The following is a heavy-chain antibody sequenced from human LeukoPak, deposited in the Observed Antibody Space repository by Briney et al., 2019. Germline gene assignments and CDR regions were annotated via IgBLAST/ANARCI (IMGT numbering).Heavy chain of an antibody. J-gene: IGHJ1*01. CDR2: ISAYNGNT. V-gene: IGHV1-18*01. Sequence: ASVKVSCKASGYTFTSYGISWVRQAPGQGLEWMGWISAYNGNTNYAQKLQGRVTMTTDTPTSTAYMELRSLRSGDTAVCYCAREDCSSTSCYFYFQHWGQGTLVTVSS. CDR1: GYTFTSYG. D-gene: IGHD2-2*01. CDR3: AREDCSSTSCYFYFQH.